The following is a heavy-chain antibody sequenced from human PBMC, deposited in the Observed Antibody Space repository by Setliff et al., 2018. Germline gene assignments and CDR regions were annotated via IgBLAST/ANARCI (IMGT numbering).Heavy chain of an antibody. CDR3: ARDKRQYNFWSGYYGSWGNYFDY. V-gene: IGHV4-38-2*02. D-gene: IGHD3-3*01. CDR2: IFHTGAA. J-gene: IGHJ4*02. CDR1: GYSISSGHY. Sequence: PSETLSLTCTVSGYSISSGHYWGWIRQSPGKGLDWIGSIFHTGAAYYNPSLESRFTISVDTSKNQFSLKLNSVTAADTAVYYCARDKRQYNFWSGYYGSWGNYFDYWGQGTLVTVSS.